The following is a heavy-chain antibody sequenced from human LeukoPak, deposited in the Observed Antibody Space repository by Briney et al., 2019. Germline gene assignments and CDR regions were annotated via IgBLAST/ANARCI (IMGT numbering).Heavy chain of an antibody. CDR1: GFTFSSYA. V-gene: IGHV3-23*01. CDR3: AKGGLKSAVAGTRYYYYGMDV. Sequence: GGSLRLSRAASGFTFSSYAMSWVRQAPGKGLEWVSAISGSGGSTYCADSVKGRFTISRDNSKNTLYLQMNSLRAEDTAVYYCAKGGLKSAVAGTRYYYYGMDVWGQGTTVTVSS. J-gene: IGHJ6*02. CDR2: ISGSGGST. D-gene: IGHD6-19*01.